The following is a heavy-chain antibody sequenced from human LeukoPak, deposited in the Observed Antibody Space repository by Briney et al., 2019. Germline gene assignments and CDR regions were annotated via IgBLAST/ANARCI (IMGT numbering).Heavy chain of an antibody. CDR3: ARESETYYYDSSGYYSFDY. CDR2: ISYDGSNK. D-gene: IGHD3-22*01. V-gene: IGHV3-30-3*01. Sequence: GGSLRLSCAASGFTFSSYAMHWVRQAPGKGLEWVAVISYDGSNKYYADSVKGRFTISRDNSKNTLYLQMNSLRAEDTAVYYCARESETYYYDSSGYYSFDYWGQGTLVTVSS. J-gene: IGHJ4*02. CDR1: GFTFSSYA.